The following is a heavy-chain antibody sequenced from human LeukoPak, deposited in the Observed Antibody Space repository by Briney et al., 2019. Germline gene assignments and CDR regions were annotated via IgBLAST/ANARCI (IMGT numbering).Heavy chain of an antibody. CDR3: ARDGALGYCRSTSCFDY. D-gene: IGHD2-2*01. Sequence: GGSLRLSCAASGFTFSSYEMNWVRQAPGKGLEWVSYISSSGSTIYYADSVKGRFTISRDNAKNSLYLQMNSLRAEDTAVYYYARDGALGYCRSTSCFDYWGQGTLVTVSS. J-gene: IGHJ4*02. CDR1: GFTFSSYE. CDR2: ISSSGSTI. V-gene: IGHV3-48*03.